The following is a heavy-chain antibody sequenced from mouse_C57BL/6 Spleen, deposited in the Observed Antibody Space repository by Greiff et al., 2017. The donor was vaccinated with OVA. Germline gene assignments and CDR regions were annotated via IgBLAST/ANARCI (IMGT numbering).Heavy chain of an antibody. V-gene: IGHV5-16*01. CDR2: INYDGSST. CDR3: AREGWDDGAMDY. D-gene: IGHD4-1*01. CDR1: GFTFSDYY. J-gene: IGHJ4*01. Sequence: EVKVVESEGGLVQPGSSMKLSCTASGFTFSDYYMAWVRQVPEKGLEWVANINYDGSSTYYLDSLKSRFIISRDNAKNILYLQMSSLKSEDTATYYCAREGWDDGAMDYWGQGTSVTVSS.